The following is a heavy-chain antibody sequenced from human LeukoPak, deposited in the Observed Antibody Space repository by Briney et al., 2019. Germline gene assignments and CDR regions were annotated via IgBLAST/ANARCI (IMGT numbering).Heavy chain of an antibody. Sequence: PGGSLRLSCAASGFTFSSAWMGWVRQAPGKGLEWIGYIYYSGSTNYNPSLKSRVTISVDTSKKQFSLKLNSVTAADTAVYYCARGPPMDYDILVGYYRFDYWGQGTLVTVSS. CDR3: ARGPPMDYDILVGYYRFDY. CDR1: GFTFSSAW. J-gene: IGHJ4*02. V-gene: IGHV4-59*12. D-gene: IGHD3-9*01. CDR2: IYYSGST.